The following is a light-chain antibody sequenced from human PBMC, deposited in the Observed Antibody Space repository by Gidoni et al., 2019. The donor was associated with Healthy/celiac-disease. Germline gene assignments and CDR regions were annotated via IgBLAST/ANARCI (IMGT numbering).Light chain of an antibody. Sequence: DFQITQSPSSLSASVGDRVTITCRASQCISSYLNCDQQKPGKAPKLLIYAASSLQSGVPSRFSGSGSGTDFTLTISSLQPEDFATYYCQQSYSTLFPFGPGTKVDIK. J-gene: IGKJ3*01. CDR3: QQSYSTLFP. CDR1: QCISSY. CDR2: AAS. V-gene: IGKV1-39*01.